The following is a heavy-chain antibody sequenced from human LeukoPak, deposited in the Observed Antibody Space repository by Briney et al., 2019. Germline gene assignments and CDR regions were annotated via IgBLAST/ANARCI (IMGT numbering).Heavy chain of an antibody. Sequence: PSETLSLTCTVSGGSISTSNYYWGWIRQPPGKGLEWIGNIFYSGSTYYSPSLRSRVTMSVDTSKNQFSLKLSSVTAADTAVYYCATHSYGPFDYWGQGTLVTVSS. D-gene: IGHD5-18*01. CDR3: ATHSYGPFDY. CDR1: GGSISTSNYY. J-gene: IGHJ4*02. CDR2: IFYSGST. V-gene: IGHV4-39*07.